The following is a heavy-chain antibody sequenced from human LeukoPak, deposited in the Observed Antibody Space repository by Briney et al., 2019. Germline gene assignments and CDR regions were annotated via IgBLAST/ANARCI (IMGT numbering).Heavy chain of an antibody. Sequence: ASVKVSCKASGYTFTSYDINWVRQATGQGLEWMGWMNPNSGNTGYAQKFQGRVTMTRNTSISTAYMELSSLRFEDTAVYYCARSLYDFWSGYFRSYYGMDVWGQGTTVTVSS. V-gene: IGHV1-8*01. D-gene: IGHD3-3*01. CDR3: ARSLYDFWSGYFRSYYGMDV. J-gene: IGHJ6*02. CDR2: MNPNSGNT. CDR1: GYTFTSYD.